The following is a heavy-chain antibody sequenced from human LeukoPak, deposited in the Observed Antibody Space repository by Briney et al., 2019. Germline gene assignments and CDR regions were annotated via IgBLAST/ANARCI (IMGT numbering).Heavy chain of an antibody. V-gene: IGHV3-7*01. CDR3: ARFGYVATVDV. D-gene: IGHD1-1*01. J-gene: IGHJ4*02. Sequence: TGGSLRLSCAASGFSFSAYWMTWVRQAPRTGLEWVANINPAGSETYYVDPVKGRFSISRDNAKNLVYLQMNSLRAEDTAVYHCARFGYVATVDVWGQGTPVTVSS. CDR2: INPAGSET. CDR1: GFSFSAYW.